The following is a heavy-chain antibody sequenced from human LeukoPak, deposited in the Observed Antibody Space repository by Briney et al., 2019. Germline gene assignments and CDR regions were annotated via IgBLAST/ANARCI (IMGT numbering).Heavy chain of an antibody. V-gene: IGHV3-21*01. D-gene: IGHD3-9*01. J-gene: IGHJ3*02. CDR1: GFTFSSYS. Sequence: GSLRLSCAASGFTFSSYSMNWVRQAPGKGLEWVSSISSSSSYIYYADSVKGRFTISRDNAKNSLYLQMNSLRAEDTAVYYCAGVLRYFDWLFPAHASDIWGQGTMVAVSS. CDR2: ISSSSSYI. CDR3: AGVLRYFDWLFPAHASDI.